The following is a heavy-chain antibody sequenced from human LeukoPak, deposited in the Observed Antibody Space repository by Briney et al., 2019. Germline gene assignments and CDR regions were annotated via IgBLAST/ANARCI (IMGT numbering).Heavy chain of an antibody. CDR3: ARGSTGTTSD. Sequence: SETLSLTCTVSGGSISSYYWSWIRQPPGEGLEWIGFIYYSGSTNYNPSLKSRVTISVDTSKNQFSLKLTSVAAADTAVYYCARGSTGTTSDWGQGALVTVSS. D-gene: IGHD1-1*01. CDR1: GGSISSYY. J-gene: IGHJ4*02. CDR2: IYYSGST. V-gene: IGHV4-59*01.